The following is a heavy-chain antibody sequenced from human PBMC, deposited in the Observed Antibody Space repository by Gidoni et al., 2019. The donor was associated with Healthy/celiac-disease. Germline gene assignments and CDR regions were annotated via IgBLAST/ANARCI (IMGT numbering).Heavy chain of an antibody. Sequence: QVQLQESGPGLVKPSGTLSLTGAVSGGAISSSNWWSWVRQPPGKGLEWIGEIYHSGSPNYNPSLKNRVTISVDKSKNQFSLKLSSVTAADTAVYSCARDPEEQQLLGFDYWGQGTLVTVSS. D-gene: IGHD6-13*01. V-gene: IGHV4-4*02. J-gene: IGHJ4*02. CDR3: ARDPEEQQLLGFDY. CDR2: IYHSGSP. CDR1: GGAISSSNW.